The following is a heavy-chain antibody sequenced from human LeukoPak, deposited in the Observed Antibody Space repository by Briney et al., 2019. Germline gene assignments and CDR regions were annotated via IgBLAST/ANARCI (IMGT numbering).Heavy chain of an antibody. V-gene: IGHV3-74*01. D-gene: IGHD5-18*01. CDR2: IKTDGSAI. J-gene: IGHJ4*02. CDR3: AREYSYGYADY. Sequence: PGGSLRLSCAASGFVFSNYWMHWVRQAPGKGLVWVSRIKTDGSAITYADSVKGRFTISRDNAMNTLYLQMNSLGAEDTAVYYCAREYSYGYADYWGQGTLVTVSS. CDR1: GFVFSNYW.